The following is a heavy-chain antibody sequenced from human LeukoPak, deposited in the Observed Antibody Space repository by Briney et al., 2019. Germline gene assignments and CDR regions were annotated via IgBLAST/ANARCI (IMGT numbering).Heavy chain of an antibody. V-gene: IGHV4-4*02. CDR3: ARGEIMYRSGSCYWFDP. D-gene: IGHD2-15*01. J-gene: IGHJ5*02. CDR1: GGSISSSNW. CDR2: IYHSGST. Sequence: PSGTLSLTCAVSGGSISSSNWWSWVRQPPGKGLEWIGEIYHSGSTNYNPSLKSRVTISVDTSKNQFSLKLSSVTAADTAVYYCARGEIMYRSGSCYWFDPWGQGTLVTVSS.